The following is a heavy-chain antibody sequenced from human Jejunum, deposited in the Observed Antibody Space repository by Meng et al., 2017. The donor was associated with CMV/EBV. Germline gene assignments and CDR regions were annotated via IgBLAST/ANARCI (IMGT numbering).Heavy chain of an antibody. D-gene: IGHD3-10*01. Sequence: SCAASGFTFGSYAMSWVRQAPGKGLGWVSVIYSGGSGAYYADSVRDRFTISRDNSKNTLYLQMNSLRAEDTAVYYCAKKTGWFDPWGQGTLVTVSS. CDR1: GFTFGSYA. J-gene: IGHJ5*02. CDR3: AKKTGWFDP. CDR2: IYSGGSGA. V-gene: IGHV3-23*03.